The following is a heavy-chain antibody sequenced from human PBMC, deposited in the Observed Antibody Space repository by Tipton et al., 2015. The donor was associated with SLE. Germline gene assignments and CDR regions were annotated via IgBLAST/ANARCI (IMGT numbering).Heavy chain of an antibody. CDR2: INTGGGT. J-gene: IGHJ4*02. CDR3: ARARRTTSSHFDY. CDR1: GGSITSSSYF. Sequence: TLSLTCTVSGGSITSSSYFWGWIRQSPGKGLEWIGNINTGGGTYRNPSLMSRVTISVDTSKTQFSLIVTSVTAADTAVYYCARARRTTSSHFDYWGQGTLVTVSS. D-gene: IGHD1-14*01. V-gene: IGHV4-39*07.